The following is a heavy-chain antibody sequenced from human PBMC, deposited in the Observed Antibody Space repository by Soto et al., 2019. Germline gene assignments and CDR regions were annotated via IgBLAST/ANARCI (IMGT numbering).Heavy chain of an antibody. Sequence: SETLSLTCTVSGGSISDGSFYWGWIRQPPGKGLEWIGTIYYIGNTYYNWSLKSRVTISADTSKNQFSLKLTSVTAADMAVYYCARLGYDSSGWAWDWYYGMDVWGQGTTVTVSS. D-gene: IGHD3-22*01. J-gene: IGHJ6*02. CDR3: ARLGYDSSGWAWDWYYGMDV. CDR2: IYYIGNT. CDR1: GGSISDGSFY. V-gene: IGHV4-39*01.